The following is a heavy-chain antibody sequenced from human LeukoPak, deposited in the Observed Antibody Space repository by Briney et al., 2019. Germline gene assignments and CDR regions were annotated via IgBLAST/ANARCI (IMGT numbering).Heavy chain of an antibody. CDR2: MSPNSGNT. D-gene: IGHD2-2*02. CDR1: GYTFTSYD. CDR3: ARGPYPYQLLYRGDDWFDP. Sequence: GASVKVSCKASGYTFTSYDINWVRQATGQGLEWMGWMSPNSGNTGYAQKFQGRVTMTRNTSISTAYMELSSLRSEDTAVYYCARGPYPYQLLYRGDDWFDPWGQGTLVTVSS. J-gene: IGHJ5*02. V-gene: IGHV1-8*01.